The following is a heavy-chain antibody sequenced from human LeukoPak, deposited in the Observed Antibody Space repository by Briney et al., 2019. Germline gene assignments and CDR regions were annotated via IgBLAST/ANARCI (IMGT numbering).Heavy chain of an antibody. V-gene: IGHV3-30*18. CDR2: NSYDGSNK. D-gene: IGHD5-18*01. CDR3: AKEGEYSYGRPLDY. Sequence: GGSLRLSCAASGFTFRSYGMHWVRQAPGKGLGGVALNSYDGSNKYYADSVKGRFTISRDNSKNTLYLQMNSLRAEDTAVYYCAKEGEYSYGRPLDYWGQGTLVTVSS. J-gene: IGHJ4*02. CDR1: GFTFRSYG.